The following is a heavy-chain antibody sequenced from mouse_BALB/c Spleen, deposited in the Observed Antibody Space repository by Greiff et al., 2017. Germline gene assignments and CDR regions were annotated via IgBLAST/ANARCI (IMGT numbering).Heavy chain of an antibody. CDR1: GYTFTSYR. J-gene: IGHJ2*01. CDR3: AVRHYRYDYDY. CDR2: INPSAGYT. D-gene: IGHD2-14*01. Sequence: VQLQQSGADLAKPGASVKMSCKASGYTFTSYRMHWVKQRPGQGLEWIGYINPSAGYTEYNQKFKDKATLTADKSSGPAYMQQCSLTSEDYAVDYCAVRHYRYDYDYWGEGTTLTVSS. V-gene: IGHV1-4*01.